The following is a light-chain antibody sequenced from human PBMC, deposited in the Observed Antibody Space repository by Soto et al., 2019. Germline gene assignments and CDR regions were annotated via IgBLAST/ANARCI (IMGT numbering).Light chain of an antibody. CDR1: QSLVYSDGNTY. CDR3: MQGTHWPPT. CDR2: KVS. V-gene: IGKV2-30*01. Sequence: DVVMTQSPLSLPVTLGQPASISCKSSQSLVYSDGNTYLNWFQQRPGQSPRRLIYKVSNRDSGVPDRFSGSGSGTDCTLKISRVEADDVGVYYCMQGTHWPPTFGVGTKVEIK. J-gene: IGKJ4*01.